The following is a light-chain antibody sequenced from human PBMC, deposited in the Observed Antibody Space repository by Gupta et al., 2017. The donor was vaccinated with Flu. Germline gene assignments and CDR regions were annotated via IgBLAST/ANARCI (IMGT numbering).Light chain of an antibody. V-gene: IGLV2-8*01. Sequence: VTITGTGGRSDVGGYRDGSWYQQHPGKAPRLMIDEVRKRAAGVPDRFSGSKSGNTASLTGSGLEDEDEDDYYCSSDAGSNNWVFGGGTELTVL. CDR3: SSDAGSNNWV. J-gene: IGLJ3*02. CDR2: EVR. CDR1: RSDVGGYRD.